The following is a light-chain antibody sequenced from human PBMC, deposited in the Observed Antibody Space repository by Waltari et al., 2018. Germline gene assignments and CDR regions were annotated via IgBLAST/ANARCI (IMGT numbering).Light chain of an antibody. CDR3: QKYDYLPAT. Sequence: SCKASQSVVKFFTWYKQKPGQAPRLLIYHASTRAPGIPDRFSGSGSGTDFSLTIGRLEPEDFAVYYCQKYDYLPATFGQGTKVEIK. J-gene: IGKJ1*01. CDR1: QSVVKF. V-gene: IGKV3-11*01. CDR2: HAS.